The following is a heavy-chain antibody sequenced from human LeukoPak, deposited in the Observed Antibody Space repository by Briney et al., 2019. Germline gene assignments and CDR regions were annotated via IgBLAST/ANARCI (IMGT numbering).Heavy chain of an antibody. Sequence: GGSLRLSCSASGFTFSSYAIHWVRQAPGKGLEYVSAITSNGGSTYYADSVKGRFTISRDNSKNTLYLQMNSLRAEDTAVYYCATIVPDVAATLTFDYWGQGTLVTVSP. D-gene: IGHD2-15*01. CDR2: ITSNGGST. CDR1: GFTFSSYA. CDR3: ATIVPDVAATLTFDY. J-gene: IGHJ4*02. V-gene: IGHV3-64*04.